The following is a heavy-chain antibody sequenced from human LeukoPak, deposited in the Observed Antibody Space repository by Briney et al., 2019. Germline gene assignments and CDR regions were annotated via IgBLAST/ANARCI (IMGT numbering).Heavy chain of an antibody. CDR2: IKQDGSEK. D-gene: IGHD6-19*01. CDR3: ARASSSGWRGFDY. J-gene: IGHJ4*02. V-gene: IGHV3-7*01. Sequence: PGGSLRLSCAASGFTVSSNYMSWVRQAPGKGLEWVANIKQDGSEKYYVDSVKGRFTISRDNAKNSLYLQMNSLRAEDTAVYYCARASSSGWRGFDYWGQGTLVTVSS. CDR1: GFTVSSNY.